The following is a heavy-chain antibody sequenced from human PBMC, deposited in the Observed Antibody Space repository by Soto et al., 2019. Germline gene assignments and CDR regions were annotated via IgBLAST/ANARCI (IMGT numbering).Heavy chain of an antibody. CDR3: GGNRPYYYDY. V-gene: IGHV4-59*01. J-gene: IGHJ4*01. CDR1: GGSMSGYY. D-gene: IGHD3-16*01. CDR2: IYHSGST. Sequence: SQTLSLTSTVSGGSMSGYYWSWIRQAPGKGLEWIGYIYHSGSTSYNPSLKSRVTISVDTSKNQLSLKLSSVTAADTDVYYCGGNRPYYYDYWGHGILVTVSS.